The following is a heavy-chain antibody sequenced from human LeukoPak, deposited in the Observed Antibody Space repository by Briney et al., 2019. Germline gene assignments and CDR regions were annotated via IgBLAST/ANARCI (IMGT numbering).Heavy chain of an antibody. V-gene: IGHV1-18*01. CDR2: ISVYNGNT. J-gene: IGHJ4*02. CDR1: GYTFSRYG. CDR3: ARESTSWSFEY. Sequence: ASVKVSCKASGYTFSRYGINWVRQAPGQGLEWMGWISVYNGNTDYSQRLQGRITMTADTCTSTAFMELTSLRSDDTAVYFCARESTSWSFEYWGQGTLVTVS. D-gene: IGHD6-13*01.